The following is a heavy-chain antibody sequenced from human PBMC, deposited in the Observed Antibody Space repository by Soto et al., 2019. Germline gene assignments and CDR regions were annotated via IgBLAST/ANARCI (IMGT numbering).Heavy chain of an antibody. J-gene: IGHJ3*02. CDR1: GYTFTSYD. CDR2: MNPNSGNT. CDR3: EVVAATRDAFDI. V-gene: IGHV1-8*01. D-gene: IGHD2-15*01. Sequence: QVQLVQSGAEVKKPGASVKVSCKASGYTFTSYDINWVRQATGQGLEWMGWMNPNSGNTGYAQKFQGRVTMTRNTPIRTAYMELSSLGSEDTAVYYCEVVAATRDAFDIWGQGTMVTVSS.